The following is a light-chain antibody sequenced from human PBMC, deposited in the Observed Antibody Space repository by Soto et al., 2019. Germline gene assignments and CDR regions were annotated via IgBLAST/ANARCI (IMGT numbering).Light chain of an antibody. CDR3: QRSYSPPRT. V-gene: IGKV1-39*01. CDR2: AAS. J-gene: IGKJ1*01. Sequence: DIQMTQSPSSLSASVGDRVTITCRASQSLSSYLNWYQQKPGKVPKLLIYAASSLQSGVPSRFSGSGSGTDFTLTSSSLQPEDFATYYCQRSYSPPRTFGQGTKVEIK. CDR1: QSLSSY.